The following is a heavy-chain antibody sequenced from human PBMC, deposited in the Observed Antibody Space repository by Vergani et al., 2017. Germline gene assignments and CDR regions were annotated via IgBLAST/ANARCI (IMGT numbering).Heavy chain of an antibody. CDR1: GFTFSSYA. J-gene: IGHJ4*02. D-gene: IGHD3-22*01. V-gene: IGHV3-23*04. CDR2: ISGSGGST. Sequence: EVQLVESGGGLVQPGGSLRLSCAASGFTFSSYAMSWVRQAPGKGLEWVSAISGSGGSTYYADSVKSRFTISRDNSKNTLYLQMNSLRAEDTAVYYCARGGRGYYDSSGYPHWGQGTLVTVSS. CDR3: ARGGRGYYDSSGYPH.